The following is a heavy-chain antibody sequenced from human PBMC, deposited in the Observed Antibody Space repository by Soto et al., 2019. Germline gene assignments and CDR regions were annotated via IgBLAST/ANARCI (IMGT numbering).Heavy chain of an antibody. D-gene: IGHD2-2*01. CDR3: ARPSVPAPSYYYYGMDV. Sequence: PGESLKIACKGSGYSFTSYWISWVRQMPGKGMAWTGRIHPRDSYTDYSPSLQGHLTISADKSITTAYRQSSSLKASDTATYYCARPSVPAPSYYYYGMDVYQQRSTV. J-gene: IGHJ6*01. CDR2: IHPRDSYT. V-gene: IGHV5-10-1*01. CDR1: GYSFTSYW.